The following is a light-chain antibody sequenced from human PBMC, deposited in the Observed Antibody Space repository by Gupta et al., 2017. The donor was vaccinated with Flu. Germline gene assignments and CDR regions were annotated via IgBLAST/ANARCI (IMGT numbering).Light chain of an antibody. CDR3: QQYGGTSMYT. CDR1: RGISSSSN. CDR2: GAS. V-gene: IGKV3-20*01. Sequence: RSSSPGERAALACRASRGISSSSNLSGYQQKPGQAARLLIDGASSRATGIPDRFSGSRSGTDFTLTISRLEPEDFAVYYCQQYGGTSMYTFGQGTKLEIK. J-gene: IGKJ2*01.